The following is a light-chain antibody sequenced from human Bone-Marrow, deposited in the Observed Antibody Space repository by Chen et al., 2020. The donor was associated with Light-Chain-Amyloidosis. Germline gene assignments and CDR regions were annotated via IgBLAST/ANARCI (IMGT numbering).Light chain of an antibody. CDR2: GSS. J-gene: IGKJ4*01. CDR1: QTISSNY. V-gene: IGKV3-20*01. Sequence: EIVLPPSPGTLSLSPGEGANLSCRASQTISSNYLTWYQQKFGQSPRLLIYGSSSRATGIPDRFTGSGSGTDFTLTINRLEPEDFAMYYCQQYGTSPLTFGGGTKVEI. CDR3: QQYGTSPLT.